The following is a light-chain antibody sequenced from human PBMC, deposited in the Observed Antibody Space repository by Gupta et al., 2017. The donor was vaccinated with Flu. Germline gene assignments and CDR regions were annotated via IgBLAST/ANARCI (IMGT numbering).Light chain of an antibody. V-gene: IGKV1-39*01. CDR3: QQSDNTPIT. J-gene: IGKJ4*01. CDR1: QSISSY. CDR2: SAS. Sequence: DIQMTQSPSSLSASVGDRVTITCRASQSISSYLNWYQQTPGKAPKFLIYSASNLQSGVSSRFSGSGSGTXFTLTIXSLQPEDFATYYCQQSDNTPITFGXGTKVEIK.